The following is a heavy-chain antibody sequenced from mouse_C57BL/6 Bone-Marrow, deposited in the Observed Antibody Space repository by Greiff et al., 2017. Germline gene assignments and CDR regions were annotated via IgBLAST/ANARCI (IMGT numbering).Heavy chain of an antibody. Sequence: VQLQQPGAELVKPGASVKLSCKASGYTFTSYWMHWVKQRPGQGLEWIGMIHPNSGSSNYNEKFKSKATLTVDQSSSTAYMQLSSLTSEDSAVYYCARADFYYSKVAWFAYWGQGTLVTVSA. D-gene: IGHD2-5*01. CDR2: IHPNSGSS. V-gene: IGHV1-64*01. J-gene: IGHJ3*01. CDR3: ARADFYYSKVAWFAY. CDR1: GYTFTSYW.